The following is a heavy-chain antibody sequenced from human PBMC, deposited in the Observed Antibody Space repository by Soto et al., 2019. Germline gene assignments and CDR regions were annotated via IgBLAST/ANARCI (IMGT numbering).Heavy chain of an antibody. CDR3: ANDRHNEVVYYFDS. CDR2: ISDDGSDK. Sequence: QVQLVESGGGVVQPGRSLTLSCAASGFPFSTYCMHWVRQAPAKGLEWVAVISDDGSDKDYADSVKGRFTVSRDNSKNPLYLQMNSLRAEDTAVYYCANDRHNEVVYYFDSWGQGTLVTVAS. J-gene: IGHJ4*02. D-gene: IGHD1-1*01. CDR1: GFPFSTYC. V-gene: IGHV3-30*18.